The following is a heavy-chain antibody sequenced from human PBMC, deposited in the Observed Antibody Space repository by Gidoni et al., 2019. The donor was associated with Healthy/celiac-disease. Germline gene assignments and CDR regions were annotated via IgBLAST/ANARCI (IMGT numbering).Heavy chain of an antibody. D-gene: IGHD2-15*01. CDR1: GGSISSYY. J-gene: IGHJ4*02. CDR3: ARQSYCSGGSCSHVDY. V-gene: IGHV4-59*08. CDR2: IYYSGST. Sequence: QVQLQESGPGLVKPSETLSLTCTVSGGSISSYYWSWIRQPPGKGRGWIGYIYYSGSTNYNPSLKSRVTISVDTSKNQFSLKLSSVTAADTVVYYCARQSYCSGGSCSHVDYWGQGTLVTVSS.